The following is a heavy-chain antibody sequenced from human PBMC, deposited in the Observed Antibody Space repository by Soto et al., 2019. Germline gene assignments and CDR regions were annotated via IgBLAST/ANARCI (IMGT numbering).Heavy chain of an antibody. CDR1: GGTFSSYA. V-gene: IGHV1-69*12. CDR2: IIPIFGTA. CDR3: ARDRMPRRIAAAATYGMDV. Sequence: QVQLVQSGAEVKKPGSSVKVSCKASGGTFSSYAISWVRQAPGQGLEWMGGIIPIFGTANYAQKFQGRVTITADESTSTAYMELSSLRSEDTAVYYCARDRMPRRIAAAATYGMDVWGQGTTVTVSS. J-gene: IGHJ6*02. D-gene: IGHD6-13*01.